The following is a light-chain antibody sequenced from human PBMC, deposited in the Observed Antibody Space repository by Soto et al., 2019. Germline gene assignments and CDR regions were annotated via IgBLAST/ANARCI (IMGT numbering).Light chain of an antibody. CDR1: QSVSLS. CDR2: GAS. V-gene: IGKV3D-15*01. J-gene: IGKJ4*01. Sequence: EILLTQSPATLSVSLWGSATLSCRASQSVSLSLAWCQMRPGQPPRLLIYGASSRATGISDRFSGSGSGTDFTLTISSLQPEDFATYYCQQSYSTPLTFGGGTKGDIK. CDR3: QQSYSTPLT.